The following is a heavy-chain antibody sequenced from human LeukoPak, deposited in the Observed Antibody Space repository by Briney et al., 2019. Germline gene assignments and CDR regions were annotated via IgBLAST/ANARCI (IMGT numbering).Heavy chain of an antibody. CDR3: ANRGQLLSFDY. D-gene: IGHD2-2*01. V-gene: IGHV3-11*04. J-gene: IGHJ4*02. Sequence: GGSLRLSCAASGFIFSDYYMGWIRQAPGKGLEWVSYISSSGSTIYYADSVKGRFTISRDNAKNSQYLQMNSLRAEDTAVYYCANRGQLLSFDYWGQGTLVTVSS. CDR2: ISSSGSTI. CDR1: GFIFSDYY.